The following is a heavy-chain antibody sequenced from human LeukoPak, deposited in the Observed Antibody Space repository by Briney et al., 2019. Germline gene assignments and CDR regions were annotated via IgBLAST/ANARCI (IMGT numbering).Heavy chain of an antibody. J-gene: IGHJ4*02. V-gene: IGHV3-30*02. CDR2: IRYDGSNK. CDR3: AKETSGSYYGGFDY. CDR1: GFTFSSYG. Sequence: PGGSLRLSCAASGFTFSSYGMHWVRQAPGKGLEWVAFIRYDGSNKYYADSVKGRFTISRDNSKNTLYLQMNSLRAEDTAVYYCAKETSGSYYGGFDYWGQGTLVTVSS. D-gene: IGHD1-26*01.